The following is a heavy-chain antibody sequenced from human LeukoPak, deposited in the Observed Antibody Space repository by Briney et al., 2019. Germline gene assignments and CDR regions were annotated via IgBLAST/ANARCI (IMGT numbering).Heavy chain of an antibody. CDR2: IWYDGSNK. V-gene: IGHV3-33*01. CDR1: GFTFSSYG. CDR3: ARSVTMIVVAPGY. D-gene: IGHD3-22*01. Sequence: GGSLRLSCAASGFTFSSYGMHWVRQAPGKGLEWVAVIWYDGSNKYYADSVKGRFTISRDNSKNMLYLQMNSLRAEDTAVYYCARSVTMIVVAPGYWGQGTLVTVSS. J-gene: IGHJ4*02.